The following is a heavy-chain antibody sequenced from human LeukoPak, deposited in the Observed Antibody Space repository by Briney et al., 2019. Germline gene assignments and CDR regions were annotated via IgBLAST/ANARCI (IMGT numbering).Heavy chain of an antibody. D-gene: IGHD2-2*01. CDR3: ARHRGYCSSTSCSQVGYFQH. Sequence: PSETLSLTCTVSGGSISSYYWSWIRQPPGKGLEWIGYIYTSGSTNYNPSLKSRVTISVDTSKNQFSLKLSSVTAADTAVYYCARHRGYCSSTSCSQVGYFQHWGQGTLATVSS. V-gene: IGHV4-4*09. J-gene: IGHJ1*01. CDR1: GGSISSYY. CDR2: IYTSGST.